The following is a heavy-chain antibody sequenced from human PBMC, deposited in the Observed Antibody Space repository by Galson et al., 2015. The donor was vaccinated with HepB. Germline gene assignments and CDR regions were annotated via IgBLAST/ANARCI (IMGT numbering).Heavy chain of an antibody. J-gene: IGHJ4*02. CDR3: ASNRYSSSWYPFDY. Sequence: SLRLSCAASGFTVSSNYMSWVRQAPGKGLEWVSVIYSGGSTYYADSVKGRFTISRDNSKNTLYLQMNSLRAEDTAVYYCASNRYSSSWYPFDYWGQGTLVTVSS. D-gene: IGHD6-13*01. CDR2: IYSGGST. V-gene: IGHV3-66*01. CDR1: GFTVSSNY.